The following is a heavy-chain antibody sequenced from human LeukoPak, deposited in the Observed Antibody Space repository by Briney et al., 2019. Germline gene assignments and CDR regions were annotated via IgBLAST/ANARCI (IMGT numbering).Heavy chain of an antibody. D-gene: IGHD3-3*01. CDR2: IYYSGTT. J-gene: IGHJ4*02. Sequence: SETLSLTCTVSGGSISGHYWSWIRQPPGKGLEWIGYIYYSGTTYYNPSLKSRATISVDTSKNQFSLKLSSVPAADTAVYFCARHRNMEILDYWGQGFLVTVSS. CDR3: ARHRNMEILDY. V-gene: IGHV4-59*08. CDR1: GGSISGHY.